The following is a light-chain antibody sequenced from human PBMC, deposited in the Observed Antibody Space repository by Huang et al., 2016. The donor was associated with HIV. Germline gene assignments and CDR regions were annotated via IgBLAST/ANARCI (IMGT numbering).Light chain of an antibody. Sequence: DIQMTQAPPSLSAAVGDRVIITCRASQIINKDLNWYQQMQGRAPKLLISGASSLQGGVSSRFSGSGSGTDFTLTIRYLQPEDTATYHCQQSYNIPRTFGQGTLLEI. CDR1: QIINKD. J-gene: IGKJ2*01. V-gene: IGKV1-39*01. CDR3: QQSYNIPRT. CDR2: GAS.